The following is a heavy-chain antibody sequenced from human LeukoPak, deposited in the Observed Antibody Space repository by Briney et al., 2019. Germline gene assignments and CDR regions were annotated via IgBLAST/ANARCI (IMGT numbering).Heavy chain of an antibody. J-gene: IGHJ4*02. Sequence: AGSLRLSCAASGFTFSGYAMHWVRQAPGKGLEWVSVISYDGSNKYCADSVKGRFTISRDNSKNTLYLQMSSLRAEDTAVYYCARAWMATIIDYWGQGTLVTASS. CDR3: ARAWMATIIDY. D-gene: IGHD5-24*01. CDR1: GFTFSGYA. V-gene: IGHV3-30-3*01. CDR2: ISYDGSNK.